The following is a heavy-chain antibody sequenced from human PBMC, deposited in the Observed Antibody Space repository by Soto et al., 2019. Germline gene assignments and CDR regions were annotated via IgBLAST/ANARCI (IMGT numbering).Heavy chain of an antibody. Sequence: PSETLSLTCTVSGGSISSSSYYWGWIRQPPGKGLEWIGSIYYSGSTYYNPSLKSRVTISVDTSKNQFSLKLSSVTAADTAVYYCARIAVADCGADYWGQGTLVTVSS. CDR1: GGSISSSSYY. J-gene: IGHJ4*02. CDR2: IYYSGST. CDR3: ARIAVADCGADY. D-gene: IGHD6-19*01. V-gene: IGHV4-39*01.